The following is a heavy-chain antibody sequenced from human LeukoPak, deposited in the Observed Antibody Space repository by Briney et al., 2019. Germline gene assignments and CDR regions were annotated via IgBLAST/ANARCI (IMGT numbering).Heavy chain of an antibody. CDR3: ARTYDFGRGPPGDAFDN. D-gene: IGHD3-3*01. J-gene: IGHJ3*02. CDR2: IDARSGIT. V-gene: IGHV3-48*04. CDR1: GFIFSSYS. Sequence: PGGSLRLSCAASGFIFSSYSMSWVRQAPGKGPEWVSYIDARSGITYYADSVQGRFTISRDDARESVFLQMDGLRVDDTAVYYCARTYDFGRGPPGDAFDNWGPGTWVIVSS.